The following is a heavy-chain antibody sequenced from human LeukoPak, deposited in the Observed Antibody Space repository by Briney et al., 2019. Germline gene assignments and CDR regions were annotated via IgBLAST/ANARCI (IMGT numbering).Heavy chain of an antibody. V-gene: IGHV3-30-3*01. CDR3: ARGGLQFLEWLSHHYYHGMDV. D-gene: IGHD3-3*01. CDR1: GFTFSSYA. Sequence: PGRSLRLSCAASGFTFSSYAMHWVRQAPGKGLEGVAVISYDGSNKYYADSVKGRFRISRHNSKNTLYLQMNSLRAEDTAVYYCARGGLQFLEWLSHHYYHGMDVWGKGPTVTVSS. J-gene: IGHJ6*04. CDR2: ISYDGSNK.